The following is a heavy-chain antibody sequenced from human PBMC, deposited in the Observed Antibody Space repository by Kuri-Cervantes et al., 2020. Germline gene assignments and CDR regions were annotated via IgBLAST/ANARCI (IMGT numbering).Heavy chain of an antibody. CDR1: GFTFSSYA. J-gene: IGHJ5*02. CDR2: ISWNSGSI. V-gene: IGHV3-9*01. CDR3: AKDRLYDVGAAGWFDP. D-gene: IGHD1-26*01. Sequence: GGSLRLSCAASGFTFSSYAMSWVRQAPGKGLEWVSGISWNSGSIGYADSVKGRFTISRDNAKNSLYLQMNSLRTEDTALYYCAKDRLYDVGAAGWFDPWGQGTLVTVSS.